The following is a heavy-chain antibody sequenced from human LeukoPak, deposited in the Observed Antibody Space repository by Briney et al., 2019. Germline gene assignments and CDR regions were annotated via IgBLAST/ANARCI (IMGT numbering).Heavy chain of an antibody. D-gene: IGHD3-22*01. V-gene: IGHV3-23*01. CDR2: ISGSGGST. CDR3: AKEVSSGYRALDC. J-gene: IGHJ4*02. Sequence: PGGSLRLSCAASGFTFSSYAMSWVRQAPGKGLEWVLAISGSGGSTYYADSVKGRFTISRDNSKSTLYLQMNSLRVEDTAVYYCAKEVSSGYRALDCWGQGTLVTVSS. CDR1: GFTFSSYA.